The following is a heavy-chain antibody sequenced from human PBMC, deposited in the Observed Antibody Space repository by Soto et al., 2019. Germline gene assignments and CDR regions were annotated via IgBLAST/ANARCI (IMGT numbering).Heavy chain of an antibody. J-gene: IGHJ3*01. D-gene: IGHD3-10*01. V-gene: IGHV5-51*03. CDR3: ARLPEVRGVLDGFNV. Sequence: PGESLKISCKGSGYSFAGYWIGWVRQMPGKGLDWMGVIYPGDSDTRYSPSFHGQVTISADKSISTAYLQWSSLKASDTAMYFCARLPEVRGVLDGFNVWGQGTMVTVAS. CDR1: GYSFAGYW. CDR2: IYPGDSDT.